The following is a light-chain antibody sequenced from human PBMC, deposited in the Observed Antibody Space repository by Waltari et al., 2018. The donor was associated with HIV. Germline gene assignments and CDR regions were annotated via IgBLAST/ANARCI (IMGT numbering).Light chain of an antibody. Sequence: QSVLTQPPSVSGAPGQTVTISCTGSSSNIGARFDVHWYQQIPGTAPKLRSYGNNRPPGVPHRFSGSKSGTSASLAITGLQAEDEADYYCQTYDSSLSGSVVFGGGTKLTVL. CDR2: GN. CDR1: SSNIGARFD. CDR3: QTYDSSLSGSVV. J-gene: IGLJ2*01. V-gene: IGLV1-40*01.